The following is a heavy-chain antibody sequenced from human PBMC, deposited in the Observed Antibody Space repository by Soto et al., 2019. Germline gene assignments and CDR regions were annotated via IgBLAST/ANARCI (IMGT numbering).Heavy chain of an antibody. CDR2: IKSKTDGGTT. D-gene: IGHD3-10*01. Sequence: ESGGGLVKPGGSLRLSCAASGFTFSNAWMSWVRQAPGKGLEWVGRIKSKTDGGTTDYAAPVKGRFTISRDDSKNTLYLQMNSLKTEDTAVYYCTTDLVVRGEDHLDVWGKGTTVTVSS. J-gene: IGHJ6*04. CDR1: GFTFSNAW. CDR3: TTDLVVRGEDHLDV. V-gene: IGHV3-15*01.